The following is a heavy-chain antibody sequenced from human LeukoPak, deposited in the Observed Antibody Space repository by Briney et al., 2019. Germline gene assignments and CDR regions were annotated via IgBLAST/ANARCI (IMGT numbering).Heavy chain of an antibody. CDR2: IYYSGST. CDR3: ARDGKYSSSWYNWFDP. D-gene: IGHD6-13*01. Sequence: SETLSLTCTVSGYSISSGYYWGWIRQPPGKGLEWIGYIYYSGSTNYNPSLKSRVTISVDTSKNQFSLKLSSVTAADTAVYYCARDGKYSSSWYNWFDPWGQGTLVTVSS. J-gene: IGHJ5*02. V-gene: IGHV4-61*01. CDR1: GYSISSGYY.